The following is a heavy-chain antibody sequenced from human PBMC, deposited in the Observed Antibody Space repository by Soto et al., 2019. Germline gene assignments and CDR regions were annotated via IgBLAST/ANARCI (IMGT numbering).Heavy chain of an antibody. CDR3: ARGYGSSPNMELRFGMDV. Sequence: QVYLVQSGAEVRRPGASVKVSCTDFGYILTGYSLHWVRQAPGQGLEWLGWIDPNSGATNSAEKFHGRVSMTRDTSISAAYLELSSLRSDDTAIYYCARGYGSSPNMELRFGMDVWGQGTTISVSS. CDR2: IDPNSGAT. V-gene: IGHV1-2*02. CDR1: GYILTGYS. D-gene: IGHD5-18*01. J-gene: IGHJ6*02.